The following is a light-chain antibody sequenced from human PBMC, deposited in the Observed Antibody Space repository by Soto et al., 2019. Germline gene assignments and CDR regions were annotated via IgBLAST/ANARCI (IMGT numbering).Light chain of an antibody. CDR1: SRDVGAYNF. V-gene: IGLV2-14*03. J-gene: IGLJ2*01. CDR3: SSYATINNLWL. Sequence: QSVLTQPASVSGSPGQSVTISCTGISRDVGAYNFVSWYQQHPGRAPKLIIFDITDRPSGVSSRFSGSRSGSMASLTISGLQADDEAVYYCSSYATINNLWLFGGGTKLTVL. CDR2: DIT.